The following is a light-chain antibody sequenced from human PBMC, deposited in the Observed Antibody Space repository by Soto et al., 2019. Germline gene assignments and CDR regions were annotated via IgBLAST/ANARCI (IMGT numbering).Light chain of an antibody. V-gene: IGLV9-49*01. CDR3: GADPGSGSNLGV. Sequence: QPVLTQPPSASASLGASVTLTCTLSSGYSNYKVDWYQQRPGKGPRFVMRVGTGGIVGSKGDGIPDRFSVLGSGLNRYLTIKNIQEEDESDYHCGADPGSGSNLGVFGTGTKVTVL. CDR1: SGYSNYK. CDR2: VGTGGIVG. J-gene: IGLJ1*01.